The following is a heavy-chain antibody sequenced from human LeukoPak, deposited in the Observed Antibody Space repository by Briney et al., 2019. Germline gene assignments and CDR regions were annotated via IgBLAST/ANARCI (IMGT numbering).Heavy chain of an antibody. CDR2: INTDGTVT. J-gene: IGHJ4*02. CDR1: GFTFSKYW. V-gene: IGHV3-74*01. CDR3: ATKQWLAPPPDS. Sequence: GGSLRLSCAASGFTFSKYWMLWIRQAPGKGLESVSRINTDGTVTTYADPVKGRFTVSRENADNTMFLQMNSVRDEDTAVYYCATKQWLAPPPDSWGQGTPVTVSS. D-gene: IGHD6-19*01.